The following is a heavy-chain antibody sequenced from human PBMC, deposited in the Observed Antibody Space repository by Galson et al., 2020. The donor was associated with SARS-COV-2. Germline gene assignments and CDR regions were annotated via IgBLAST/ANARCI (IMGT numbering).Heavy chain of an antibody. D-gene: IGHD7-27*01. CDR3: AKEIGGGANSLDY. Sequence: TGGSLRLSCAASGFTFSRFGVHWVRQAPGKGLEWVATISYDGTNKYYTDSVKGRFTISRDNSKNALYLQMTSLRPEDTALYYCAKEIGGGANSLDYWGQGTLVTVS. J-gene: IGHJ4*02. V-gene: IGHV3-30*18. CDR2: ISYDGTNK. CDR1: GFTFSRFG.